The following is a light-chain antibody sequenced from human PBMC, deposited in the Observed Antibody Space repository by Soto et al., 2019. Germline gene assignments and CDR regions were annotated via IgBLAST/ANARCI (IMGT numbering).Light chain of an antibody. CDR3: QSYDSSLSVLYV. J-gene: IGLJ1*01. V-gene: IGLV1-40*01. CDR1: SSNIGAGYD. Sequence: QSVLTQPPSVSGAPGQRVSISCTGSSSNIGAGYDVHWFQQLPGTVPKLLIYGSSNRPSGVPDRFSGSKSGTSASLAITGLQAEDEADYYCQSYDSSLSVLYVFGTGTKVTVL. CDR2: GSS.